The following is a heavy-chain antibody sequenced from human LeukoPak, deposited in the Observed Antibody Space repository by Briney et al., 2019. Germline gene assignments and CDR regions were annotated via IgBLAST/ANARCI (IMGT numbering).Heavy chain of an antibody. D-gene: IGHD6-13*01. Sequence: PSETLSLTCAVYGGSFSGYFWSWIRQPPGKGLEWIGEIDHSGSTTYNPSLKSRVTISVDTSKNQFSLKLSSVTAADTGVYYCARRRPVVAAGTDYWSQGTLVTVSS. CDR3: ARRRPVVAAGTDY. V-gene: IGHV4-34*01. CDR1: GGSFSGYF. J-gene: IGHJ4*02. CDR2: IDHSGST.